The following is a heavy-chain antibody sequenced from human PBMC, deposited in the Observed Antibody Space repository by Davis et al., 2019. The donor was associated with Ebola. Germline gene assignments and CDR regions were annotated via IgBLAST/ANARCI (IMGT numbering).Heavy chain of an antibody. CDR2: INHSGST. D-gene: IGHD4-11*01. V-gene: IGHV4-34*01. Sequence: ESLKISCAASGFTFSSYSMNWVRQAPGKGLEWIGEINHSGSTNYNPSLKSRVTISVDTSKNQFSLKLSSVTAADTAVYYCASGSNYQYYYYSMDVWGQGTTVTVSS. J-gene: IGHJ6*02. CDR3: ASGSNYQYYYYSMDV. CDR1: GFTFSSYS.